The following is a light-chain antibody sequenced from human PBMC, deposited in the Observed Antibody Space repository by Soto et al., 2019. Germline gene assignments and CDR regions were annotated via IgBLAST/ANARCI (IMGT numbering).Light chain of an antibody. Sequence: QSVLTQPASVSGSPGQSITISCTGTSSDVGGYNYVSWYQQYPGRVPKLLIYEVTKRPSGVPDRFSGYKSDNTASLTVSGLQADDEAAYYCSSFAGINNFVVFGGGTKLTVL. CDR3: SSFAGINNFVV. V-gene: IGLV2-8*01. CDR1: SSDVGGYNY. J-gene: IGLJ2*01. CDR2: EVT.